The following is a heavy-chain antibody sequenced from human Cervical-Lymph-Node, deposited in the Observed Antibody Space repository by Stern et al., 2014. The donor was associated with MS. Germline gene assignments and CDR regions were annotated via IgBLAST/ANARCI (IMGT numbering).Heavy chain of an antibody. V-gene: IGHV3-66*01. Sequence: EMQLVESGGTLVQPGESLRLSCAASGSTVNSNYMTWVRQAPGKGLEWVSIFYSGISTYYAESVKGRFSFSIDNSKNTLFLHMNNLRVEDTAMYYCTREMAARRLDPWGQGTLVIVSA. CDR1: GSTVNSNY. J-gene: IGHJ5*02. D-gene: IGHD5-24*01. CDR2: FYSGIST. CDR3: TREMAARRLDP.